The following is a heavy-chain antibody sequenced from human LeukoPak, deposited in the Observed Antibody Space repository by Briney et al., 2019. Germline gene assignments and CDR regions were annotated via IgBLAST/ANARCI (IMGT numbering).Heavy chain of an antibody. V-gene: IGHV3-7*01. J-gene: IGHJ4*02. CDR2: IKQDGSEK. D-gene: IGHD3-10*01. Sequence: GGSLRLSCAASGFTFSSDWMSWVRQAPGKGLEWVANIKQDGSEKYYVDSVKGRFTISRDNAKNSLYLQMNSLRAEDTAVYYCARDRAVSLWGQGTLVTVSS. CDR1: GFTFSSDW. CDR3: ARDRAVSL.